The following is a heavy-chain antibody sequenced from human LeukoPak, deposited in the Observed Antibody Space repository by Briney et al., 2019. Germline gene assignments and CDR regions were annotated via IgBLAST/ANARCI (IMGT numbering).Heavy chain of an antibody. CDR3: ARDPSLTMARGVMRYYFDC. CDR1: GYTFPDYY. Sequence: ASVKVSCKASGYTFPDYYMHWVRQAPGQRLEWMGWIRPNSGDTDYAQKFQGRVTMTRDTSISTAYMELSRLSSDDTAVYYCARDPSLTMARGVMRYYFDCWGQGTLVTVSS. J-gene: IGHJ4*02. CDR2: IRPNSGDT. D-gene: IGHD3-10*01. V-gene: IGHV1-2*02.